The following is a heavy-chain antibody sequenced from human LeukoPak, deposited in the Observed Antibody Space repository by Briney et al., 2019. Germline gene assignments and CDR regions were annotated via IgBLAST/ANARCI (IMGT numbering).Heavy chain of an antibody. V-gene: IGHV3-21*01. CDR3: ARALYSSGWYGPYYYYYMDV. CDR2: ISSSSSYI. J-gene: IGHJ6*03. Sequence: GGSLRLSCAASGFTFSSYEMNWVRQAPGKGLEWVSSISSSSSYIYYADSVKGRFTISRDNAKNSLYLQMNSLRAEDTAVYYCARALYSSGWYGPYYYYYMDVWGKGTTVTVSS. CDR1: GFTFSSYE. D-gene: IGHD6-19*01.